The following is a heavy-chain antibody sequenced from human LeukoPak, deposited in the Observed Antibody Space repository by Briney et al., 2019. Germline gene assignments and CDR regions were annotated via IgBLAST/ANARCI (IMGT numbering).Heavy chain of an antibody. Sequence: GGSLRLSCAASGFTFSNYWMTWVRQAPGKGLEWVANIKQDGSEKYYADSVKGRFTISRDNSKNTLYLQMNSLRAEDTAVYYCAKDRDYDILTGYYYHYYMDVWGKGTTVTISS. D-gene: IGHD3-9*01. CDR2: IKQDGSEK. CDR3: AKDRDYDILTGYYYHYYMDV. V-gene: IGHV3-7*01. CDR1: GFTFSNYW. J-gene: IGHJ6*03.